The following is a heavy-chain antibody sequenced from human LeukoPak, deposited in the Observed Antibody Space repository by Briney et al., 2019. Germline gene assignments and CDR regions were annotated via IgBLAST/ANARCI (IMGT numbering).Heavy chain of an antibody. V-gene: IGHV3-30*18. CDR1: GFTFSSYG. Sequence: PGGSLRLSCAASGFTFSSYGMHWVRQAPGTGLEWVAVISYDGSNKYYADSVKGRFTISRDNSKNTLYLQMNSLRAEDTAVYYCAKDGYSGYEIGGYYFDYWGQGTLVTVSS. CDR3: AKDGYSGYEIGGYYFDY. CDR2: ISYDGSNK. D-gene: IGHD5-12*01. J-gene: IGHJ4*02.